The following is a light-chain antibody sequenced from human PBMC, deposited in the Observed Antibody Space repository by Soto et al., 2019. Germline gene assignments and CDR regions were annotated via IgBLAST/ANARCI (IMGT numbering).Light chain of an antibody. J-gene: IGKJ2*01. CDR1: QSISSW. CDR3: QQYNSYSGYT. Sequence: DIQMTQSPSTLSASVGDRVTITSRPSQSISSWLAWYQQKPGKAPKLLIYKASSLESGVPSRFSGSGSGTEFTLTISSLQPDDFATYYCQQYNSYSGYTFGQGTKLEIK. CDR2: KAS. V-gene: IGKV1-5*03.